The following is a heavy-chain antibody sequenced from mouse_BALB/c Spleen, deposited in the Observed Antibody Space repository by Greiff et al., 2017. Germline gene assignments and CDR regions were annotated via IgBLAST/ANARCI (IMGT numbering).Heavy chain of an antibody. CDR1: GYSITSDYA. D-gene: IGHD1-1*01. J-gene: IGHJ1*01. CDR3: ARWGYGSSHRYFDV. CDR2: ISYSGST. V-gene: IGHV3-2*02. Sequence: EVKVEESGPGLVKPSQSLSLTCTVTGYSITSDYAWNWIRQFPGNKLEWMGYISYSGSTSYNPSLKSRISITRDTSKNQFFLQLNSVTTEDTATYYCARWGYGSSHRYFDVWGAGTTVTVSS.